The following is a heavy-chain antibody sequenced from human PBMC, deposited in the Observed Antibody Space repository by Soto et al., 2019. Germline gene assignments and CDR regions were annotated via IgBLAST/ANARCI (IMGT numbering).Heavy chain of an antibody. CDR3: AKDLGSSSLY. CDR2: TSYDGSHK. CDR1: GFAFSYSG. V-gene: IGHV3-30*18. D-gene: IGHD6-6*01. Sequence: GGSLRLSCVASGFAFSYSGMHWVRQAPGKGLEWVAVTSYDGSHKYYADSVKGRFTISRDNSKNTLYLQMNSLRAEDTAVYYCAKDLGSSSLYWGQGTLVTVSS. J-gene: IGHJ4*02.